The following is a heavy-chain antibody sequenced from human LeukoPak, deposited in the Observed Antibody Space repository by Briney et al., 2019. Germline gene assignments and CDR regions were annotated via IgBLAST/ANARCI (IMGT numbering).Heavy chain of an antibody. CDR1: GGSISSYY. D-gene: IGHD3-10*01. CDR2: IYYSGST. CDR3: ARGSALWFGEFLSAFDI. V-gene: IGHV4-59*01. Sequence: PSETLSLTCTVSGGSISSYYWSWIRQPPGKGLEWIGYIYYSGSTNYNPSLKSRVTISVDTSKNQFSLKLSSVTAADTAVYYCARGSALWFGEFLSAFDIWGQGTMVTVSS. J-gene: IGHJ3*02.